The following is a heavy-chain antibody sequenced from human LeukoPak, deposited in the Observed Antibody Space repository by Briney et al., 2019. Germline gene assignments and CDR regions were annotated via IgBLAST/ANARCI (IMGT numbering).Heavy chain of an antibody. CDR1: GYTFTSYY. CDR2: INPSGGST. V-gene: IGHV1-46*01. J-gene: IGHJ6*03. Sequence: ASVKVSCKASGYTFTSYYMHWVRQAPGQGLEWMGIINPSGGSTSYAQKFQGRVTMTRDMSTSTVYMELRSLRSADTAVYYCARVRAVYYYYYYMDVWGKGTTVTVSS. CDR3: ARVRAVYYYYYYMDV.